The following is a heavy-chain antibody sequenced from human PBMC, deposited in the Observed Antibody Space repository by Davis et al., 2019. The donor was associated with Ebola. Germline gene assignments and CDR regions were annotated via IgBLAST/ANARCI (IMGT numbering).Heavy chain of an antibody. Sequence: ASVPVSCKASGYTFTSYYLHWVRQAPGQGLEWMGIINPSGGSTSYAQKFQGRVTMTRDTSVSTTYMELSSLTSDDTAVYYCAREKGSFDHWGQGTVVTVSS. CDR2: INPSGGST. J-gene: IGHJ4*02. CDR3: AREKGSFDH. V-gene: IGHV1-46*01. CDR1: GYTFTSYY.